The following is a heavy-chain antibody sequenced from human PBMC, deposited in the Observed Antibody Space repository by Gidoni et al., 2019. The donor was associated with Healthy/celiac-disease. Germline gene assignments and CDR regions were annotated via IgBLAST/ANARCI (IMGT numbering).Heavy chain of an antibody. CDR2: INHSGNT. D-gene: IGHD2-21*02. J-gene: IGHJ4*02. V-gene: IGHV4-34*01. CDR3: ARGHQPLLEGEGFDY. Sequence: QVQLQQWGAGLLKPSETLSLTCAVYGGSFSGYYWRWIRQPPGNGLEWIGEINHSGNTNYNPSLKSRVTISVDTSKNQFSLKLSSVTAADTAVYYCARGHQPLLEGEGFDYWGQGTLVTVSS. CDR1: GGSFSGYY.